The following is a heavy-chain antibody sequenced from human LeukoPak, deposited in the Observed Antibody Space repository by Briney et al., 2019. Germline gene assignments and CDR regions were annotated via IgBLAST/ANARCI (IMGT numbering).Heavy chain of an antibody. CDR1: GFTFSTSI. V-gene: IGHV3-30*18. CDR2: ISYDGNNK. D-gene: IGHD6-13*01. CDR3: AKEVTAAGGNFEY. Sequence: GGSLRLSCAASGFTFSTSIMHWVRQAPGKGLEWVAVISYDGNNKYYADSVKGRFTISRDNSKSTLYVQMNSLRAEDTAVYYCAKEVTAAGGNFEYWGQGTLATVSS. J-gene: IGHJ4*02.